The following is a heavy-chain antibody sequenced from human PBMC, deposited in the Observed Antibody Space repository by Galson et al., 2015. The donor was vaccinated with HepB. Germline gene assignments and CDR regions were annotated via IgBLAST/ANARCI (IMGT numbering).Heavy chain of an antibody. CDR3: ARRFYGAGIYYTGFDY. D-gene: IGHD3-10*01. Sequence: SVKVSCKASGDTFSSYTFSWVRQAPGQGLEWMGRVIPLLIIVNYEKRFQGRVTITADKYTSTIYMELSSLRSDDTAFYYCARRFYGAGIYYTGFDYWGQGTLVTVSS. J-gene: IGHJ4*02. V-gene: IGHV1-69*02. CDR2: VIPLLIIV. CDR1: GDTFSSYT.